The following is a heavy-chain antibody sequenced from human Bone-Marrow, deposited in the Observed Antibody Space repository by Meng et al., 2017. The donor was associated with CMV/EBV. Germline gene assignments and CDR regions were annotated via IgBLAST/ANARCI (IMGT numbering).Heavy chain of an antibody. D-gene: IGHD2-8*01. CDR1: GYTFTSYG. V-gene: IGHV1-2*02. CDR3: ARERLYPHYGMDV. J-gene: IGHJ6*02. Sequence: ASVKVSCKASGYTFTSYGISWVRQAPGQGLEWMGWINPNSGGTNYAQKFQGRVTMTRDTSISTAYMELSRLRSDDTAVYYCARERLYPHYGMDVWAQGTTVTFSS. CDR2: INPNSGGT.